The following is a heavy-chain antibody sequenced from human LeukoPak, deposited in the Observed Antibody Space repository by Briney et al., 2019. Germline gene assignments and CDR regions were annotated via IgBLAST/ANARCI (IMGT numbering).Heavy chain of an antibody. Sequence: GGSLRLSCAASGFIFSNYGMHWVRQAPGKGLEWVAVISYDGNNKYYGDSVKGRFTISRDNSKNTLYLQMNSLRAEDTAVYYCAKDVLRAYYYDSSGYYYEDWGQGTLVTVSS. CDR2: ISYDGNNK. CDR1: GFIFSNYG. D-gene: IGHD3-22*01. V-gene: IGHV3-30*18. CDR3: AKDVLRAYYYDSSGYYYED. J-gene: IGHJ4*02.